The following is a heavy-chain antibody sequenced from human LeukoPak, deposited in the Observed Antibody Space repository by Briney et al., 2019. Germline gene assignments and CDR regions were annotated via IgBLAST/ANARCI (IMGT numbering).Heavy chain of an antibody. CDR3: ASGAAIYYYYMDV. CDR1: GGTFSSYA. J-gene: IGHJ6*03. CDR2: IIPIFGTA. D-gene: IGHD2-15*01. Sequence: SVKVSCKASGGTFSSYAISWVRQAPGQGLEWMGGIIPIFGTANYAQKFQGRVTITTDESTSTAYMELSSLRSEDTAVYYCASGAAIYYYYMDVWGKGTTVTVSS. V-gene: IGHV1-69*05.